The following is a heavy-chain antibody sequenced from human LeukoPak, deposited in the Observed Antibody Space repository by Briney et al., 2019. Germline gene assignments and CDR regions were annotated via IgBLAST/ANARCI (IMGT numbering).Heavy chain of an antibody. V-gene: IGHV5-51*01. CDR3: ARYSHQYHHSSGTSLSGLDI. D-gene: IGHD3-10*01. CDR2: IYAGDSDT. Sequence: AGESLKISCKGSGYTFSNYWIGGVRRLPEKGREWMATIYAGDSDTKYRPSLQGQVTISVNKSISTFWLEWSRLKAAEAAMYYCARYSHQYHHSSGTSLSGLDIWGQGTTVIVSS. J-gene: IGHJ6*02. CDR1: GYTFSNYW.